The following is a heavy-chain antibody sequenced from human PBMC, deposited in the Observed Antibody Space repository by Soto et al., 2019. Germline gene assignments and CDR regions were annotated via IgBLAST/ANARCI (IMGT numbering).Heavy chain of an antibody. V-gene: IGHV4-59*11. CDR3: ARVSTSASGSYYTLDY. J-gene: IGHJ4*02. Sequence: SETLSLTCTVSGDSISSHYWSWIRQPPGKGLEWIGFGSTKYNPPLKSRIRISVDTSKNQFSLNLTSATAADTAVYYCARVSTSASGSYYTLDYWGQGTLVTVSS. CDR2: GST. CDR1: GDSISSHY. D-gene: IGHD3-10*01.